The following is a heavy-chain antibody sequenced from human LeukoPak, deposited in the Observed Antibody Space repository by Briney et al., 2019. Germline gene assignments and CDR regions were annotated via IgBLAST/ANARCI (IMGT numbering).Heavy chain of an antibody. CDR2: IIPILGIA. J-gene: IGHJ6*03. V-gene: IGHV1-69*04. CDR3: ARDGVVWGYYMDV. CDR1: GGTFSSHT. Sequence: SVKVSCKASGGTFSSHTISWVRQAPGQGLEWMGRIIPILGIANYAQKFQGRVTITADKSTSTAYMELSSLRSEDTAVYYCARDGVVWGYYMDVWGKGTTVTVSS. D-gene: IGHD3-16*01.